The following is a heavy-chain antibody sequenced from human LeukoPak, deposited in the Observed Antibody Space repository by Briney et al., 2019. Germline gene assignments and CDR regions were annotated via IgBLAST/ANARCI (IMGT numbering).Heavy chain of an antibody. CDR2: INHSGST. V-gene: IGHV4-34*01. CDR1: GGSFSGYY. J-gene: IGHJ6*02. D-gene: IGHD1-26*01. CDR3: ARDSIVGATGDCYYGMDV. Sequence: PSETLSLTCAVYGGSFSGYYWSWIRQPPGKGLEWIGEINHSGSTNYNPSLKSRVTISVDTSKNQFSLKLSSVTAADTAVYYCARDSIVGATGDCYYGMDVWGQGTTVTVSS.